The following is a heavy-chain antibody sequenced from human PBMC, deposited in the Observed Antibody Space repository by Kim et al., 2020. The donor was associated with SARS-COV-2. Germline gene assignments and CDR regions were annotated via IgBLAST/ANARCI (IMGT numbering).Heavy chain of an antibody. Sequence: GGSLRLSCAASGFTFSSYAMSWVRQAPGKGLEWVSAISGSGGSTYYADSVKGRFTISRDNSKNTLYLQMNSLRAEDTAVYYCAKAGCSGGSCYSVYWGQGTLFTVSS. V-gene: IGHV3-23*01. D-gene: IGHD2-15*01. CDR3: AKAGCSGGSCYSVY. CDR2: ISGSGGST. CDR1: GFTFSSYA. J-gene: IGHJ4*02.